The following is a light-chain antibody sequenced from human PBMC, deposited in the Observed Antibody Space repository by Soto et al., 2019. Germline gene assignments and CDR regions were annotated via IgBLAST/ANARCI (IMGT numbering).Light chain of an antibody. CDR2: EVS. V-gene: IGLV2-14*01. CDR1: NSDVGRYNY. Sequence: QSALTQPASVSGSPGQSITISCTGTNSDVGRYNYVSWYQQHPGKAPKLMIYEVSNRPSGVSNRFSGSKSGNTASLTISGLQAEDEAEYYCCAYAATYTYVFGTGTKLTVL. J-gene: IGLJ1*01. CDR3: CAYAATYTYV.